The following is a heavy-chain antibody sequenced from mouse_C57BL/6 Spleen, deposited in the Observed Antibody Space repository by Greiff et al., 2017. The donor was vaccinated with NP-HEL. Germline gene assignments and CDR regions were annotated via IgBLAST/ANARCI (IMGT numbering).Heavy chain of an antibody. V-gene: IGHV5-9-1*02. CDR3: TRGDYYEAMDY. CDR2: ISSGGDYI. CDR1: GFTFSSYA. J-gene: IGHJ4*01. Sequence: EVQGVESGEGLVKPGGSLKLSCAASGFTFSSYAMSWVRQTPEKRLEWVAYISSGGDYIYYADTVKGRFTISRDNARNTLYLQMSSLKSEDTAMYYCTRGDYYEAMDYWGQGTSVTVSS. D-gene: IGHD1-1*02.